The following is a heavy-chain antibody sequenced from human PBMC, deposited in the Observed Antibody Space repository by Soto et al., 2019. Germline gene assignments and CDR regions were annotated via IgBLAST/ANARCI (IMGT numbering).Heavy chain of an antibody. CDR1: GFTFSSYA. CDR2: ISYDGSNK. CDR3: AWDSDSSCYYYFDY. Sequence: PGGSLRLSCAASGFTFSSYAMHWVRQAPGKGLEWVAVISYDGSNKYYADSVKGRFTISRDNSKNTLYLQMNSLRAEDTAVYYCAWDSDSSCYYYFDYWGQRTLVTVSS. D-gene: IGHD3-22*01. J-gene: IGHJ4*02. V-gene: IGHV3-30-3*01.